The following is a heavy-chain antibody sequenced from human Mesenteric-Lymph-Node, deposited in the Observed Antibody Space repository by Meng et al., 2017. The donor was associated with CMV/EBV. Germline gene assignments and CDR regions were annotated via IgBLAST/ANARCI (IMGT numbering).Heavy chain of an antibody. Sequence: SETLSLTCAISGDSVSSNSAAWNWIRQSPSRGLEWLGRTYYRSKWYNDYAVSVKSRITINPDTSKNQFSLQLNSVTPEDTAVYYCAQGLYSSGGLDHWGQGTLVTVSS. CDR2: TYYRSKWYN. V-gene: IGHV6-1*01. D-gene: IGHD6-19*01. J-gene: IGHJ4*02. CDR1: GDSVSSNSAA. CDR3: AQGLYSSGGLDH.